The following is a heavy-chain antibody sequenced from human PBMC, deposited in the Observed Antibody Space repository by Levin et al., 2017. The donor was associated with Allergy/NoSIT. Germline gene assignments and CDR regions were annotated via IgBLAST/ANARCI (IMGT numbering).Heavy chain of an antibody. CDR1: GYTFTSYD. CDR3: ARLDHYYAGSRTVDY. D-gene: IGHD3-22*01. V-gene: IGHV1-8*01. CDR2: INPNSGNT. J-gene: IGHJ4*02. Sequence: GGSLRLSCKASGYTFTSYDITWVRQAPGQGLEWMGWINPNSGNTGYAQTFHGRVTMTRNTSQSTVYMELTSLRSDDAAVYFCARLDHYYAGSRTVDYWGQGTLVTVSS.